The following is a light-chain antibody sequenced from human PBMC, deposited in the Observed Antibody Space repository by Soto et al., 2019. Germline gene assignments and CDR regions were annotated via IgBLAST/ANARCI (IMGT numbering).Light chain of an antibody. CDR2: QAS. Sequence: DIQMTQSPSPLSASVGDRVSITCRASQSISRQLAWYQQKPGKAPNLLIYQASNLETGVPSRFTGSGSGTEFTLTISSLQPDALATYYCLQYQSYWTFGQGTKVEVK. CDR3: LQYQSYWT. V-gene: IGKV1-5*03. J-gene: IGKJ1*01. CDR1: QSISRQ.